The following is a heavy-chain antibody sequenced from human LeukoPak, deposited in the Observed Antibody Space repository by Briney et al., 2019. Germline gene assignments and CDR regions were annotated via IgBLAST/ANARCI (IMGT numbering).Heavy chain of an antibody. CDR3: AKDNPLDY. D-gene: IGHD1-14*01. CDR2: KQNDGSTT. J-gene: IGHJ4*02. Sequence: GGSLTLSGAASGFTFSHYGMHWLRQAPGKGLEWVAFKQNDGSTTFYADSVKGRFTISRDNSKNTLYLHINSLRAEDTALYYCAKDNPLDYWGQGTLVIVSS. CDR1: GFTFSHYG. V-gene: IGHV3-30*02.